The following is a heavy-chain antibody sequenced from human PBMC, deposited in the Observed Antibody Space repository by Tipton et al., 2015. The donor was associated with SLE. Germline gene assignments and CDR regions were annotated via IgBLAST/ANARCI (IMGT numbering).Heavy chain of an antibody. CDR1: GSSISSGSYY. Sequence: TLSLTCTVSGSSISSGSYYWSWIGQPAGKGLEWIGRIYTSGSTNYNPYLKSPVTISVNTSKNQFSLKLSSVTAADTAVYYCAGERPRPGYCSSTSCYGGSGSFDICGQGTMVTVSP. D-gene: IGHD2-2*01. CDR2: IYTSGST. CDR3: AGERPRPGYCSSTSCYGGSGSFDI. J-gene: IGHJ3*02. V-gene: IGHV4-61*02.